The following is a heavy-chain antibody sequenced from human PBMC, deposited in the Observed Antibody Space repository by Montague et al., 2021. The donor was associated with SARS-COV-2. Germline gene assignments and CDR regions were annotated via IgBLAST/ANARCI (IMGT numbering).Heavy chain of an antibody. D-gene: IGHD3-10*01. CDR2: IYHSGDS. CDR1: GYSITNGYY. Sequence: SETLSLTCTVSGYSITNGYYWAWIRQPPGKGLEWIGMIYHSGDSYYNPSLKSRVTISVDTSKNQFSLRLSDVSAADTALYYCARVPDPMRFHSDASEHYSYFDSWGQGALVTVSS. V-gene: IGHV4-38-2*02. J-gene: IGHJ4*02. CDR3: ARVPDPMRFHSDASEHYSYFDS.